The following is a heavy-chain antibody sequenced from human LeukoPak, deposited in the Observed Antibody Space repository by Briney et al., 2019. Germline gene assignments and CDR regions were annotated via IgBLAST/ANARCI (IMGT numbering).Heavy chain of an antibody. CDR2: IRHDGSNK. D-gene: IGHD2-15*01. J-gene: IGHJ4*02. Sequence: PGGSLRLSCAASGFTFSSYGMHWVRQAPGKGLEWVAFIRHDGSNKYYADSVKGRFTISRDNAKNSLYLQMNSLRAEDTAVYYCARGYCSGGSCYFDYWGQGTLVTVSS. V-gene: IGHV3-30*02. CDR3: ARGYCSGGSCYFDY. CDR1: GFTFSSYG.